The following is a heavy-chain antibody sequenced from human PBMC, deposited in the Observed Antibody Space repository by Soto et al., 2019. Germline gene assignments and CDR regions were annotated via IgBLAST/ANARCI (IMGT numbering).Heavy chain of an antibody. D-gene: IGHD2-15*01. CDR3: HGAATPPSWFDP. CDR1: GGTFSSYT. Sequence: QVQLVQSGAEVKKPGSSVKVSCKASGGTFSSYTISWVRQAPGQGLEWMGRIIPILGIANYAQKFQGRVTITADKSPSTAHMGLSSLRSEDTAVYYCHGAATPPSWFDPWGQGTLVTVSS. CDR2: IIPILGIA. J-gene: IGHJ5*02. V-gene: IGHV1-69*02.